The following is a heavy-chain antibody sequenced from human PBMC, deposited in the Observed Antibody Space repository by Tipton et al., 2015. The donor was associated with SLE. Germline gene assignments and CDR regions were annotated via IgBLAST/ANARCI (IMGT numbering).Heavy chain of an antibody. J-gene: IGHJ3*02. V-gene: IGHV4-34*01. CDR2: INHSGST. CDR1: GGSFSGYY. CDR3: ARAPYRNAWYGAFDI. D-gene: IGHD6-19*01. Sequence: TLSLTCAVYGGSFSGYYWSWIRQPPGKGLEWIGEINHSGSTNYNPSLKSRVTISVDTSKNQFSLKLSSVTAADTGVIYCARAPYRNAWYGAFDIWDQGTAVTVSS.